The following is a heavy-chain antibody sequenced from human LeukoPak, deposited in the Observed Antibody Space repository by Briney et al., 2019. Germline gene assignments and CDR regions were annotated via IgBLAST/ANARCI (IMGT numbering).Heavy chain of an antibody. CDR3: ARVSQHEFPVVAATNWFDP. CDR1: GGSISDYY. CDR2: IYYSGST. D-gene: IGHD2-15*01. J-gene: IGHJ5*02. V-gene: IGHV4-59*01. Sequence: PSETLSLTCTVSGGSISDYYWTWIRQPPGKGLEWIGYIYYSGSTNYNPSLKSRVTISVDTSKNQFSLKLSSVTAADTAVYYCARVSQHEFPVVAATNWFDPWGQGTLVTVSS.